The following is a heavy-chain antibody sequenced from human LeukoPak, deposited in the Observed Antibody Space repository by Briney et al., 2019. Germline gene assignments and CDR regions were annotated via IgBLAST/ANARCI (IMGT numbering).Heavy chain of an antibody. V-gene: IGHV4-39*01. J-gene: IGHJ4*02. CDR1: GGSISSSSYY. CDR2: IYYSGST. CDR3: ARAHPYYYDSSGYRPRYYFDY. Sequence: SETLSLTCTVSGGSISSSSYYWGWIRQPPGKGLEWIGSIYYSGSTYYNPSLKSRVTISVDTSKNQFSLKLSSVTAADTAVYYCARAHPYYYDSSGYRPRYYFDYWGQGTLVTVSP. D-gene: IGHD3-22*01.